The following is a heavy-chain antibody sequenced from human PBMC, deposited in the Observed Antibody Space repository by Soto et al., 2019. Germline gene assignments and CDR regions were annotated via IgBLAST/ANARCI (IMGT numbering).Heavy chain of an antibody. CDR1: GGTFSSYT. CDR3: ARGVTTGYFQH. Sequence: SVKVSCKASGGTFSSYTISWVRQAPRQGLEWMGRIIPILGIANYAQKFQGRVTITADKSTSTAYMELSSLRSEDTAVYYCARGVTTGYFQHWGQGTLVTVSS. CDR2: IIPILGIA. D-gene: IGHD4-17*01. J-gene: IGHJ1*01. V-gene: IGHV1-69*02.